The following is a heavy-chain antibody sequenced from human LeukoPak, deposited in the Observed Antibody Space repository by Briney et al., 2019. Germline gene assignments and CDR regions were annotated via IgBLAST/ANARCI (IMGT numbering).Heavy chain of an antibody. Sequence: SETLSLTCTVSGGSISTYYWSWIRQPARKGLEWIGRIYTSGSTNYNPSLKSRVTMSVDTSKNQLSLKLSSVTAADTAVYYCARSRELADFDYWGQGTLVTVSS. CDR3: ARSRELADFDY. V-gene: IGHV4-4*07. CDR2: IYTSGST. D-gene: IGHD1-26*01. J-gene: IGHJ4*02. CDR1: GGSISTYY.